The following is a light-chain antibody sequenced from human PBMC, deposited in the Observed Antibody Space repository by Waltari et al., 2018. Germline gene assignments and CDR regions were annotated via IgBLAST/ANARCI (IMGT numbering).Light chain of an antibody. CDR1: STDVGQYNL. CDR2: EVT. V-gene: IGLV2-23*02. Sequence: QSALTQPASVSGSPGQSLTISCTGTSTDVGQYNLVSWYQQHPVKVPKVMIYEVTKRPAGVSKRFSRSQSGNTDSLTISGLQAEHEAYYYCCSYEGSGIVIFGGVTKLTV. J-gene: IGLJ2*01. CDR3: CSYEGSGIVI.